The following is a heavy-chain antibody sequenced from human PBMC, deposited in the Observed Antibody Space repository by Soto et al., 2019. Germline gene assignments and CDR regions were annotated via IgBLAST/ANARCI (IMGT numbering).Heavy chain of an antibody. J-gene: IGHJ6*03. V-gene: IGHV4-34*01. CDR2: INHSGGT. CDR3: ARGYVDFGWGRGRGHYYFYYMDV. CDR1: GGSLSGFS. Sequence: PSETLSLTCAVYGGSLSGFSWNWVRQPPGKGLEWIGEINHSGGTNYNPSLKSRFTMSLDTSKNQFSLKLTSVSAADTALYYCARGYVDFGWGRGRGHYYFYYMDVWGKGTTVTVSS. D-gene: IGHD3-16*01.